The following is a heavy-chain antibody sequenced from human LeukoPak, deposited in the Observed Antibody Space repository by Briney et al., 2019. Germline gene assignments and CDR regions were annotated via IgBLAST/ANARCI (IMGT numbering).Heavy chain of an antibody. CDR1: GFTFSSYA. V-gene: IGHV3-30-3*01. CDR2: ISYDGSNK. D-gene: IGHD5-12*01. CDR3: ARARGGYDFDY. J-gene: IGHJ4*02. Sequence: GALRLSCAASGFTFSSYAMHWVRQAPGKGLEWVAVISYDGSNKYFADSVKGRFTISRDNSKNTLYLQLNSLRAEDTAVYYCARARGGYDFDYWGQGTLVTVSS.